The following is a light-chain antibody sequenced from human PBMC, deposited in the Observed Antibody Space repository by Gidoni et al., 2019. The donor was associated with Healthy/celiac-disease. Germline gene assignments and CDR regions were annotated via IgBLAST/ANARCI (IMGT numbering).Light chain of an antibody. CDR3: CSYAGSYTFV. CDR2: DVS. J-gene: IGLJ2*01. V-gene: IGLV2-11*01. CDR1: SSDVGGYNY. Sequence: QSALTQPRSVSGSPGQSVTISCTGNSSDVGGYNYVSWYQPPPGKAPKLMIYDVSKRPSGVPDRFSGSKSGNTASLTISGLQAEDEADYYCCSYAGSYTFVFGGGTKLTVL.